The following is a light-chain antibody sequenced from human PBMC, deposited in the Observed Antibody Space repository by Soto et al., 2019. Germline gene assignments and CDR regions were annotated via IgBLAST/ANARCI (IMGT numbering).Light chain of an antibody. CDR2: EVS. J-gene: IGLJ2*01. Sequence: QSALTQPASVAGSPGQSVTISCTGTSSDIGAYKYVSWYQHHPGKSPRLMIYEVSNRPSWVSNRFSASKSGNTASLTISGLQAEDEADYYCCSYRSTSTLVFGGGTKLTVL. V-gene: IGLV2-14*01. CDR3: CSYRSTSTLV. CDR1: SSDIGAYKY.